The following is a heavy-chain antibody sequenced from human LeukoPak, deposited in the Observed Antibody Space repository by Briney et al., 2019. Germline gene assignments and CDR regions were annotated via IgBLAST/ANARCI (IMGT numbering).Heavy chain of an antibody. CDR2: ISDSGGRT. Sequence: GRSLRLSCAVSGITLSDYGMSWVRQAPGKGLEWVAGISDSGGRTNYADSVKGRFTISRDNPKNTLYLQMNSLRAEDTAVYFCAKRGVVIRVILVGFHKEAYYFDSWGQGALVTVSS. V-gene: IGHV3-23*01. D-gene: IGHD3-22*01. J-gene: IGHJ4*02. CDR1: GITLSDYG. CDR3: AKRGVVIRVILVGFHKEAYYFDS.